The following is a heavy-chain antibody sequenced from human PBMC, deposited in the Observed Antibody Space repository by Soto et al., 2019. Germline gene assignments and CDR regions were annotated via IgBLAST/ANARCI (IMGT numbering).Heavy chain of an antibody. J-gene: IGHJ6*02. V-gene: IGHV4-31*03. CDR2: IFYSGTT. D-gene: IGHD1-26*01. CDR1: GGSISSGGYY. Sequence: PSETLSLTCTVSGGSISSGGYYWSWIRQHPGKGLEWIGYIFYSGTTYYNPSLKSRVTISVDRSKNQFSLKLSSVTAADTAVYYCARVSDLYYYGMDVWGQGTTVTVSS. CDR3: ARVSDLYYYGMDV.